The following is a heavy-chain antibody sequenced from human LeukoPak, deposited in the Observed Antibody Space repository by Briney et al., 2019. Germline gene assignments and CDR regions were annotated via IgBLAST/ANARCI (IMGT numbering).Heavy chain of an antibody. CDR2: ISSRSTYI. V-gene: IGHV3-21*01. CDR1: GFTFNTYS. J-gene: IGHJ6*03. CDR3: AAGPHYYYYMDV. Sequence: GGSLRLSCAASGFTFNTYSMSWVRQAPGKGLEWVSSISSRSTYIYYADSMKGRFTISRDNAKNSLYLQMNSLRAEDTAVYYCAAGPHYYYYMDVWGKGTTVTVSS. D-gene: IGHD6-13*01.